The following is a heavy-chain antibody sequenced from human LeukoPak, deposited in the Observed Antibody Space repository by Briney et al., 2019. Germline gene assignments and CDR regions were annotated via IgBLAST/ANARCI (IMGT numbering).Heavy chain of an antibody. J-gene: IGHJ5*02. Sequence: ASVKVSCKTSGYSINIYEINWVRQATGQGLEWMGWVNPNSGDTDYAQKFQGRLTMTRNTSISTAYMELSGLRLEDTAVYYCSRGPRFDPWGQGTQVTVSS. CDR3: SRGPRFDP. CDR2: VNPNSGDT. V-gene: IGHV1-8*01. CDR1: GYSINIYE.